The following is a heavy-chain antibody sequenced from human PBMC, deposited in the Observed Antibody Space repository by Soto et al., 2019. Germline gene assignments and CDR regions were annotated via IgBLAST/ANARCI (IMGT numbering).Heavy chain of an antibody. V-gene: IGHV5-51*01. Sequence: PGQSLKISCEGSGYSFTRYWIAWVRQMTGKGLEWMGIIYPGDSDTRYSPSFQGQATISADKSISTAYLQWSSLKASDTAMYYCARHFVGYSSGFDAFDIWGQGTMVTVSS. CDR1: GYSFTRYW. J-gene: IGHJ3*02. CDR3: ARHFVGYSSGFDAFDI. D-gene: IGHD6-19*01. CDR2: IYPGDSDT.